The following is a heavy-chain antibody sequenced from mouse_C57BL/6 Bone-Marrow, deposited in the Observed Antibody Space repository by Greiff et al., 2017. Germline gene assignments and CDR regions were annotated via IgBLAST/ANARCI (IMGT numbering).Heavy chain of an antibody. CDR1: GFTFTDYY. Sequence: EVKLMESGGGLVQPGGSLSLSCAASGFTFTDYYMSWVRQPPGKALEWLGFIRNKANGYTTEYSASVKGRFTISRDNSQSILYLQMKAPRAEDSATYYGARYMDYWGQGTTLTVSS. V-gene: IGHV7-3*01. CDR3: ARYMDY. J-gene: IGHJ2*01. CDR2: IRNKANGYTT.